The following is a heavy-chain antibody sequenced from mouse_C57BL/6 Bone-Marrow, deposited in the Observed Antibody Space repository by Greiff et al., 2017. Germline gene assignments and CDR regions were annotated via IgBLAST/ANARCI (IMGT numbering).Heavy chain of an antibody. CDR2: IDPENGDT. CDR3: TSYYSIAHDG. J-gene: IGHJ2*01. V-gene: IGHV14-4*01. Sequence: VQLQQPGAELVRPGASVKLSCTASGFNIKDDYMHWVKQRPEQGLEWIGWIDPENGDTEYASKFQGKATITADTSSNTAYMQLSSLTSEDTAVYCCTSYYSIAHDGRGQGATLTVSS. D-gene: IGHD2-5*01. CDR1: GFNIKDDY.